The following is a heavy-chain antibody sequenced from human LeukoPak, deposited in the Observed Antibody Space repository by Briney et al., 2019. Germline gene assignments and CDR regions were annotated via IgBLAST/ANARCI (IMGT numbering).Heavy chain of an antibody. CDR1: GGTFSSYA. D-gene: IGHD2-2*01. J-gene: IGHJ5*02. CDR2: IIPIFGTA. V-gene: IGHV1-69*05. CDR3: ARGIFCSSTSCYGGWFDP. Sequence: SVKVSRKASGGTFSSYAISWVRQAPGQGLEWMGRIIPIFGTANYAQKFQGRVTITTDESTSTAYMELSSLRSEDTAVYYCARGIFCSSTSCYGGWFDPWGQGTLVTVSS.